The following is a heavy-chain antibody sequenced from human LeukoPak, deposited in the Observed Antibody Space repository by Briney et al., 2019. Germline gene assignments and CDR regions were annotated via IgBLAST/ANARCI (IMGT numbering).Heavy chain of an antibody. J-gene: IGHJ4*02. CDR2: IKQDGSEE. V-gene: IGHV3-7*01. Sequence: GGSLRLSCAASGFTFSSYWMSWVRQAPGKGLEWVANIKQDGSEEYYVDSVKGRFTISRDNAKNSLYLQMNSLRAEDTAVYYCARGWVYYYDSPWEFDYWGQGTLVTVSS. CDR1: GFTFSSYW. CDR3: ARGWVYYYDSPWEFDY. D-gene: IGHD3-22*01.